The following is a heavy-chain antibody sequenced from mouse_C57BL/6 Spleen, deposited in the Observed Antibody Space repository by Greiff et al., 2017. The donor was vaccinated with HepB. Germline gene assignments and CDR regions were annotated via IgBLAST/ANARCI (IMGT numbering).Heavy chain of an antibody. CDR2: ISSGSSTI. CDR3: ARVLRTGTSAMDY. V-gene: IGHV5-17*01. Sequence: EVQLVESGGGLVKPGWSLKLSCAASGFTFSDYGMHWVRQAPEKGLEWVAYISSGSSTIDYADKVKGRFTFTRDNAKNTLFLQMSSLRSEDTAMYYCARVLRTGTSAMDYWGQGTSVTVSS. D-gene: IGHD4-1*01. J-gene: IGHJ4*01. CDR1: GFTFSDYG.